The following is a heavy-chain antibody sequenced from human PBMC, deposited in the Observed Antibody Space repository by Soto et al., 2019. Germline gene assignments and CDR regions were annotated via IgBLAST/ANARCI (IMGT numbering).Heavy chain of an antibody. CDR3: AKSYGSGSSSYYYYMDV. V-gene: IGHV3-23*01. CDR1: GFTFSSGA. Sequence: GGSLRLSCAASGFTFSSGAMSWVRQAPEKGLEWVSAISGSGIGTYYADSVKGRFTISRDNSENTLYLQMHSLRAEDTAVYYCAKSYGSGSSSYYYYMDVWGKGTTVTVSS. D-gene: IGHD3-10*01. CDR2: ISGSGIGT. J-gene: IGHJ6*03.